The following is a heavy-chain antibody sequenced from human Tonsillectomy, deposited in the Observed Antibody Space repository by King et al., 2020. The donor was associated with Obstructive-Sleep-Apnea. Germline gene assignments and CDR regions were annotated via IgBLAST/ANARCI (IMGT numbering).Heavy chain of an antibody. J-gene: IGHJ4*02. CDR2: IYYSGST. CDR1: GGSVSSGRYY. Sequence: VQLQESGPGLVKPSETLSLTCTVSGGSVSSGRYYWSWIRQPPGKGLEGIGYIYYSGSTNYNPSLKSRVTISVDTSKNPFSLKLSSGTAADTAVYYCARYSSGWWYFDYWGQGTLVTVSS. D-gene: IGHD6-19*01. V-gene: IGHV4-61*01. CDR3: ARYSSGWWYFDY.